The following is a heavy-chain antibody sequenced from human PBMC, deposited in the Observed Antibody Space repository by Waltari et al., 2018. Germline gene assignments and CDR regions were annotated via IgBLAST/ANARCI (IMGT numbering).Heavy chain of an antibody. D-gene: IGHD2-2*01. J-gene: IGHJ6*02. CDR2: ISGSGGST. Sequence: EVQLLESGGGLVQPGGSLRLSCAASGFTFSSYAMSWFRQAPGKGLEWVSAISGSGGSTYYADSVKGRFTISRDNSKNTLYLQMNSLRAEDTAVYYCAGGYCSSTSCYGGVYYYYYGMDVWGQGTTVTVSS. V-gene: IGHV3-23*01. CDR3: AGGYCSSTSCYGGVYYYYYGMDV. CDR1: GFTFSSYA.